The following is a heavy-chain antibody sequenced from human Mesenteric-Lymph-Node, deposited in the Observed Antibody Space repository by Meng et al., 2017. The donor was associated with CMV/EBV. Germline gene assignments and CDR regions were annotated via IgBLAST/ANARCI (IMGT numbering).Heavy chain of an antibody. CDR3: ARVPIYCSSTSCYGGWFDP. CDR2: IYYSGST. V-gene: IGHV4-59*01. Sequence: GSLRLSCTVSGGSISSYYWSWIRQPPGKGLEWIGYIYYSGSTNYNPSLKSRVTISVDTSKNQFSLKLSSVTAADTAVYYCARVPIYCSSTSCYGGWFDPWGQGTLVTVSS. CDR1: GGSISSYY. J-gene: IGHJ5*02. D-gene: IGHD2-2*01.